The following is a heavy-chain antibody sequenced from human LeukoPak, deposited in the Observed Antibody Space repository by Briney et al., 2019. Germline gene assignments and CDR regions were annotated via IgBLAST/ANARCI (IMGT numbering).Heavy chain of an antibody. CDR3: ARAVAAARGVNYFDY. CDR2: INSDGSST. Sequence: PGGSLRLSCAASGFTFSSYWMHWVRQAPGKGLVWVSHINSDGSSTNYADSVKGRFTISRDNAKNTLYLQMNSLRAEDTAVYYCARAVAAARGVNYFDYWGQGTLVTVSS. J-gene: IGHJ4*02. V-gene: IGHV3-74*01. D-gene: IGHD3-10*01. CDR1: GFTFSSYW.